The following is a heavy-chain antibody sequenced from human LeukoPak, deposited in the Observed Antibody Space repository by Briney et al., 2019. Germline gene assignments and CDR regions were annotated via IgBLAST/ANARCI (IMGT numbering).Heavy chain of an antibody. V-gene: IGHV3-30*18. CDR1: GFTFSSYG. J-gene: IGHJ4*02. CDR3: AKGYGSGSYDIDY. CDR2: ISYDGSNK. Sequence: PGGSLRLSCAASGFTFSSYGMHWVRQAPGKGLEWVAFISYDGSNKYYTDSVKGRFTISRDNSKNTLYLEMNSLRVEDTTVYYCAKGYGSGSYDIDYWGQGILVTVSS. D-gene: IGHD3-10*01.